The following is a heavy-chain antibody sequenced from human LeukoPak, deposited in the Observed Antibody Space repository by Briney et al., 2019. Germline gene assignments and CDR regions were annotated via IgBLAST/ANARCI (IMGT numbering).Heavy chain of an antibody. CDR3: AKDIAVAGTRFFDY. D-gene: IGHD6-19*01. V-gene: IGHV3-53*01. Sequence: GGSLRLSCAASGFTVSSNYMSWVRQAPGKGLEWVSVIYSGGSTYYADSVKGRFTISRDNSKNTLYLQMNSLRAEDTAVYYCAKDIAVAGTRFFDYWGQGTLVAVS. J-gene: IGHJ4*02. CDR1: GFTVSSNY. CDR2: IYSGGST.